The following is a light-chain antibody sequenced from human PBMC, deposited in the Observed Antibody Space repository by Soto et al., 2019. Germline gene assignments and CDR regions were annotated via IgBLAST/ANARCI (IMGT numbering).Light chain of an antibody. CDR1: QGVGRY. Sequence: AIRMTQSPSSLSAPAGDRVAIACRASQGVGRYLAWYQQKPGQAPKLLIYGASTLQSGVPSRFSGGGSGTDFTLTISCLQSEDFASYYYQHYKNYPWTFGQGTKVEIK. CDR3: QHYKNYPWT. J-gene: IGKJ1*01. CDR2: GAS. V-gene: IGKV1-8*01.